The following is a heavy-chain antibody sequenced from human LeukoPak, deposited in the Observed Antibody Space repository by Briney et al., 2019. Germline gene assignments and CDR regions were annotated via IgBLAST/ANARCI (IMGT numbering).Heavy chain of an antibody. Sequence: GGSLRLSCAASGFTFSTYWMHWVRQAPGKGLVWVSRINSDGSTTSYADSVKGRFTISRDNSKNTLYLQMNSLRAEDTAVYYCAKDSPKYSSSCPDYWGQGTLVTVSS. CDR2: INSDGSTT. D-gene: IGHD6-13*01. V-gene: IGHV3-74*01. CDR3: AKDSPKYSSSCPDY. CDR1: GFTFSTYW. J-gene: IGHJ4*02.